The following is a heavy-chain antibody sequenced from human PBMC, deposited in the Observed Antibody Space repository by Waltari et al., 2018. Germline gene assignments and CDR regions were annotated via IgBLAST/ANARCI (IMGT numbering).Heavy chain of an antibody. CDR3: ARGPTKLDL. CDR1: GYPFEDHV. J-gene: IGHJ5*02. CDR2: ISPKRGNT. D-gene: IGHD2-2*01. Sequence: QVQLVQSGGEVKIPGASVKVSCKASGYPFEDHVITWVRQAPGRGLEWMGWISPKRGNTPTAQKFQDRLIMTADTSTNTVYMELRSLRSDDTAVYFCARGPTKLDLWGQGTHVTVSS. V-gene: IGHV1-18*04.